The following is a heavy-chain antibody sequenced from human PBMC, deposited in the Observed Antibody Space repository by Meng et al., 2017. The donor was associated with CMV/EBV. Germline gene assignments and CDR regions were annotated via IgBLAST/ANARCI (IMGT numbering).Heavy chain of an antibody. Sequence: GGSLRLSCAASGFTFSNAWMSWVRQAPGKGLEWVGRIKSKTDGGTTDYAAHVKGRFTISRDDSKNTLYLQMNSLKTEDTAVYYCTTVSIVVVPAAIGAEYFQHWGQGTLVTVSS. D-gene: IGHD2-2*01. CDR2: IKSKTDGGTT. CDR1: GFTFSNAW. CDR3: TTVSIVVVPAAIGAEYFQH. V-gene: IGHV3-15*01. J-gene: IGHJ1*01.